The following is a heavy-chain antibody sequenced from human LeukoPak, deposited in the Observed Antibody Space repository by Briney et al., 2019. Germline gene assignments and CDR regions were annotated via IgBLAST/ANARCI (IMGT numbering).Heavy chain of an antibody. CDR2: IVVGSGNT. Sequence: SVKVSCKASGFTFTSSAVQWVRQARGQRLEWIGWIVVGSGNTNYAQKFQERVTITRDMSTSTAYMELSSLRSEDTAVYYCAAAYYDFWSGYPPFDYWGQGTLVTVST. D-gene: IGHD3-3*01. CDR1: GFTFTSSA. J-gene: IGHJ4*02. V-gene: IGHV1-58*01. CDR3: AAAYYDFWSGYPPFDY.